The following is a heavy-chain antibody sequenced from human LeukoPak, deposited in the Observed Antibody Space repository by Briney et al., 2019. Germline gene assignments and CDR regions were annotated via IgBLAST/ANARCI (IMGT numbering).Heavy chain of an antibody. V-gene: IGHV4-4*07. J-gene: IGHJ4*02. CDR3: ARGSGDGYKFRGYYFDY. CDR1: GGSISSYY. CDR2: IYTSGST. Sequence: SETLSLTCTVSGGSISSYYWSWIRQPAGKGLEWIGRIYTSGSTNYNPSLKSRVTMSVDTSKNQFSLKLSSVTAADTAVYYCARGSGDGYKFRGYYFDYWGQGTLVTVSS. D-gene: IGHD5-24*01.